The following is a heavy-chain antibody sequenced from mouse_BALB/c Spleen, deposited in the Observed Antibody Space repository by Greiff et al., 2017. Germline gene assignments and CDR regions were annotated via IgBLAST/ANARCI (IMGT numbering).Heavy chain of an antibody. V-gene: IGHV1-87*01. CDR3: GRNDGYYGYFDD. CDR2: ICPGDGDT. CDR1: GYTFTSYW. J-gene: IGHJ1*01. Sequence: VQLQQSGAELARPGASVTLSCKASGYTFTSYWMQWVKQRPGQGLEWIGAICPGDGDTRYTQKFTGKATLTADKSSSTAYMQLSSLASEDSAVYYWGRNDGYYGYFDDWGAGTTVTVSS. D-gene: IGHD2-3*01.